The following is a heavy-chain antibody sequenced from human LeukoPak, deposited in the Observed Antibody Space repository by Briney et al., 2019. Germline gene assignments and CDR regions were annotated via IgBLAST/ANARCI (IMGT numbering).Heavy chain of an antibody. Sequence: GTPVKVSCKASGFTFTSSAMQWVRQARGQRLEWIGWIVVGSGNTNYAQKFQERVTITRDMSTSTAYMELSSLRSEDTAVYYCAAAPYYYGSGSYGYWFDPWGQGTLVTVSS. J-gene: IGHJ5*02. CDR3: AAAPYYYGSGSYGYWFDP. V-gene: IGHV1-58*02. CDR1: GFTFTSSA. CDR2: IVVGSGNT. D-gene: IGHD3-10*01.